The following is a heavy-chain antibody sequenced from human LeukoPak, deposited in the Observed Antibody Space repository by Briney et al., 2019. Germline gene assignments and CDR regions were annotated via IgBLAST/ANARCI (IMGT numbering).Heavy chain of an antibody. CDR1: GFTFSSYA. CDR3: AKEGIQRVFDFDI. Sequence: GGSLRLSCAPFGFTFSSYAMHWVRQAPGKGLEWVALISYDGSGQYYTESVKGRFTISRGNSKNTLYLQVNSLRVEDTAVYYCAKEGIQRVFDFDIWGQGTMVTVS. D-gene: IGHD3-10*02. J-gene: IGHJ3*02. CDR2: ISYDGSGQ. V-gene: IGHV3-30-3*01.